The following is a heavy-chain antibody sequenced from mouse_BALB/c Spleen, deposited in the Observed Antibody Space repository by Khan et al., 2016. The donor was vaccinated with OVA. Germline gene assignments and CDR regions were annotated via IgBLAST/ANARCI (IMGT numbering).Heavy chain of an antibody. J-gene: IGHJ2*01. CDR1: GFTFNSYG. D-gene: IGHD1-1*01. CDR3: EKSYIYGYYFDS. CDR2: ISGDNSPV. Sequence: EVKLVESGGGLVQPGGSRKLSCAASGFTFNSYGMHWVRQAPEQGLEWVAYISGDNSPVYYTDTVKGRFTITRDNPKSTLFLQITSPTSEDTAMYYCEKSYIYGYYFDSWGPDATLTVS. V-gene: IGHV5-17*02.